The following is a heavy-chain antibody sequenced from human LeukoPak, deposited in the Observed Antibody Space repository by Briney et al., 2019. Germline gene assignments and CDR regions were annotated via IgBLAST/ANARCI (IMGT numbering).Heavy chain of an antibody. D-gene: IGHD3-9*01. CDR3: AAVSTPLLRYFDWSEWVFDY. J-gene: IGHJ4*02. V-gene: IGHV1-58*02. CDR2: IVVGSGNT. CDR1: GFTFTSSA. Sequence: ASVKVSCKASGFTFTSSAMQWVRQARGQRLEWIGWIVVGSGNTNYAQKFQERVTITRDMSTSTAYMELSSLRSEDTAVYYCAAVSTPLLRYFDWSEWVFDYWGQGTLVTVSS.